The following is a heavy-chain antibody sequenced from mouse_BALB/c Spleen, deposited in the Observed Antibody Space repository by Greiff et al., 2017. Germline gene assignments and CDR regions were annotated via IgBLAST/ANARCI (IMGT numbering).Heavy chain of an antibody. CDR2: INCYNGAT. CDR1: GYSFTGYY. V-gene: IGHV1S34*01. Sequence: LVKPGASVKISCKASGYSFTGYYMHWVKQSPGKSLEWIGYINCYNGATSYNQKFKGKATFTVDTSSSTAYMQISSLTSEDSAVFYCARDGQLGLPWFAYWGQGTLVTVSA. CDR3: ARDGQLGLPWFAY. D-gene: IGHD3-2*01. J-gene: IGHJ3*01.